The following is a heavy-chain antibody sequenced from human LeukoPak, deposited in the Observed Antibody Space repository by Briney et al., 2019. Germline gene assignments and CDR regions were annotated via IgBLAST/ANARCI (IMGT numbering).Heavy chain of an antibody. D-gene: IGHD2-2*01. CDR3: ARLQYSSTRVGYYGMDV. V-gene: IGHV4-34*01. CDR1: GGSFSGYY. J-gene: IGHJ6*02. Sequence: SETLSLTCAVYGGSFSGYYWSWIRQPPGKGLGWIGEINHSGSTNYNPSLKSRVTISVDTSKNQFSLKLSSVTAADTAVYYCARLQYSSTRVGYYGMDVWGQGTTVTVSS. CDR2: INHSGST.